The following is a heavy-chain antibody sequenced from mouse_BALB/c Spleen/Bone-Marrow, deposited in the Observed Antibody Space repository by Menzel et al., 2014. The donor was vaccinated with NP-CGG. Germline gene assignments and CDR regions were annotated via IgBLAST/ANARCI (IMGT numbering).Heavy chain of an antibody. CDR3: ARTYYRYGAYYFDT. J-gene: IGHJ2*01. D-gene: IGHD2-14*01. CDR2: ISFDGTN. Sequence: ESGPGLVKPSQSLSLPCSVTGYFITSSYFWNWIRQFPGNKLEWMGYISFDGTNNYNPSLKNRISITRDTSKNQFFLKLSSVTTEDTATFYCARTYYRYGAYYFDTWGQGTTLTVSS. CDR1: GYFITSSYF. V-gene: IGHV3-6*02.